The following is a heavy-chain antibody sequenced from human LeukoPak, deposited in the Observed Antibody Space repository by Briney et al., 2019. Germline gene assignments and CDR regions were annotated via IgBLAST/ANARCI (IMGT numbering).Heavy chain of an antibody. CDR1: GYTFTSYD. V-gene: IGHV1-8*01. D-gene: IGHD2-2*03. CDR2: MNPNSGNT. CDR3: ARDEDLDPWYY. J-gene: IGHJ4*02. Sequence: ASVKVSCKASGYTFTSYDINWVRQATGQGLEWMGWMNPNSGNTGYAQKFQGRATMTRNTSISTAYMELSSLRSEDTAVYYCARDEDLDPWYYWGQGTLVTVSS.